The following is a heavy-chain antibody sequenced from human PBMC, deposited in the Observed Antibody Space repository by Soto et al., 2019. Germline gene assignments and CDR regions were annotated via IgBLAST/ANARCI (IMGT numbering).Heavy chain of an antibody. J-gene: IGHJ4*02. Sequence: GGSLRLSCAASGFTFGSYARSWVRQAPGKGLEWVSAISGSGGSTYYADSVKGRFTISRDNSKNTLYLQMNSLRAEDTAIYYYAKEGQWLFYFDYWGQGTLVTVSS. CDR3: AKEGQWLFYFDY. CDR2: ISGSGGST. V-gene: IGHV3-23*01. D-gene: IGHD6-19*01. CDR1: GFTFGSYA.